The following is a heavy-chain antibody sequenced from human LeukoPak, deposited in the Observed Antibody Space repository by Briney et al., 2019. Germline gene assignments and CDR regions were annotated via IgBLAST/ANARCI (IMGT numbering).Heavy chain of an antibody. CDR3: TTAGDDIVVVPAANSFDI. CDR1: GFTFSNAG. V-gene: IGHV3-15*01. D-gene: IGHD2-2*01. CDR2: IKNKAGGGTT. J-gene: IGHJ3*02. Sequence: GGSLRLSCAASGFTFSNAGMSWVRQAPGKGLEWVARIKNKAGGGTTDYAAPVKGRFTISRDDSKNSLYLQMNSLKTVNTAVYYCTTAGDDIVVVPAANSFDIWGQGTMVTVSS.